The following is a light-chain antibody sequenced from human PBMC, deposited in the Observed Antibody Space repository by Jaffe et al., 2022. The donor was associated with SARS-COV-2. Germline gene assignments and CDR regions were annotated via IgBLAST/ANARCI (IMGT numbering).Light chain of an antibody. CDR1: NIGSKS. Sequence: SYVLTQPPSVSVAPGKTARITCGGNNIGSKSVHWYQQKPGQAPVLVIYYDSDRPSGIPERFSGSNSGNTATLTISRVEAGDEADYYCQVWDSSSDHPDHWVFGGGTKLTVL. CDR3: QVWDSSSDHPDHWV. V-gene: IGLV3-21*04. CDR2: YDS. J-gene: IGLJ3*02.